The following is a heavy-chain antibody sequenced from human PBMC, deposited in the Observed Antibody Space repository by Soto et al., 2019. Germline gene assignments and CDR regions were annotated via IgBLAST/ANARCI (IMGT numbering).Heavy chain of an antibody. J-gene: IGHJ6*02. CDR3: ARAPIESYYYGSVKKLSVDYYAMDF. V-gene: IGHV1-69*13. CDR1: GGTFSSYA. CDR2: IIPIFGTA. Sequence: SVKVSCKASGGTFSSYAISWVRQAPGQGLEWMGGIIPIFGTANYAQKFQGRVTITADESTSTAYMELSSLRSEDTAVYYCARAPIESYYYGSVKKLSVDYYAMDFWGQGTTVTLSS. D-gene: IGHD3-10*01.